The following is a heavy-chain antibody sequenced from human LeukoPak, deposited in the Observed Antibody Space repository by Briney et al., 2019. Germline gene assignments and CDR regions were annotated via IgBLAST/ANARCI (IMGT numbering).Heavy chain of an antibody. CDR2: IYYSGST. Sequence: PSETLSLTCSVSGXSISNSGYYWGWIRQPPGKGREWIGSIYYSGSTYYNPSLKSRVTISVDTSKNQFSLKLSSVTAADTAVYYCASRSSGYSSGWLVFDYWGQGTLVTVSS. CDR1: GXSISNSGYY. V-gene: IGHV4-39*01. D-gene: IGHD6-19*01. CDR3: ASRSSGYSSGWLVFDY. J-gene: IGHJ4*02.